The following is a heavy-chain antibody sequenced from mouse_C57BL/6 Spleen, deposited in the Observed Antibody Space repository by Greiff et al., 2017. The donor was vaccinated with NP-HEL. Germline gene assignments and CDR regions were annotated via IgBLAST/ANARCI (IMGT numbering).Heavy chain of an antibody. CDR2: INPSTGGT. J-gene: IGHJ2*01. D-gene: IGHD1-1*01. CDR3: ARTDYYGSSGYFDY. CDR1: GYSFTGYY. Sequence: EVQLQQSGPELVKPGASVKISCKASGYSFTGYYMNWVKQSPEKSLEWIGEINPSTGGTTYNQKFKAKATLTVDKYSSTAYMQLKSLTSEDSAVYYCARTDYYGSSGYFDYWGQGTTLTVSS. V-gene: IGHV1-42*01.